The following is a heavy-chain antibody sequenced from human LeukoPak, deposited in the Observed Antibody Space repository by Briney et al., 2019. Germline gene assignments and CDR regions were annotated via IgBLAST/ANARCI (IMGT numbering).Heavy chain of an antibody. D-gene: IGHD6-13*01. CDR3: ARHAEAAAGPDDAFDI. CDR2: IYYSGST. Sequence: SETLSLTCTVSGGSISSYYWSWIRQPPGKGLEWIGYIYYSGSTNYNPSLKSRVTISVDTSKNQFSLKLSSVTAADTAVYYCARHAEAAAGPDDAFDIWGPGTMVTVSS. V-gene: IGHV4-59*08. CDR1: GGSISSYY. J-gene: IGHJ3*02.